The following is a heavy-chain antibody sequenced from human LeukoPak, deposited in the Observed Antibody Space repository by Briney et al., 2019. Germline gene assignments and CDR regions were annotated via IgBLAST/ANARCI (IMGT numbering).Heavy chain of an antibody. V-gene: IGHV3-23*01. CDR2: ISGSGGST. CDR1: GLTFSSYA. Sequence: PGGSLRLSCAASGLTFSSYARSWVRQAPGKGLEWVPAISGSGGSTYYADSVKGRFTISRDNSKNTLYLQMNGLRAEDTAVYYCAKWLVVVITPWFDPWGQGTLVSVSS. CDR3: AKWLVVVITPWFDP. J-gene: IGHJ5*02. D-gene: IGHD3-22*01.